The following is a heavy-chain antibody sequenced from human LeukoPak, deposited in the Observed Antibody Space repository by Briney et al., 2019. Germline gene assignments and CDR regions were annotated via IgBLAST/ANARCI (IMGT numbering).Heavy chain of an antibody. CDR1: GGSFSGYY. V-gene: IGHV4-34*01. CDR3: ARARGDSPAYYYYYYMDV. CDR2: INHSGST. J-gene: IGHJ6*03. D-gene: IGHD2-21*02. Sequence: SETLSLTCAVYGGSFSGYYWSWIRQPPGKGLEWIGEINHSGSTNYNPSLKSRVTISVDTSKNQFSLKLSSVTAADTAVYYCARARGDSPAYYYYYYMDVWGKGTTVTISS.